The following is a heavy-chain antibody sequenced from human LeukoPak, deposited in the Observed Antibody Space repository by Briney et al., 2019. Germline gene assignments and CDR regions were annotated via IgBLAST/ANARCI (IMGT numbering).Heavy chain of an antibody. D-gene: IGHD4-17*01. J-gene: IGHJ4*02. CDR3: AKDLDDYGDYGDY. Sequence: GGSLRLSCAASGFTFSNAWMSWVRQAPGKGLEWVSAISGSGGSTYYADSVKGRFTISRDNSKNTLYLQMNSLRAEDTAVYYCAKDLDDYGDYGDYWGQGTLVIVSS. CDR2: ISGSGGST. CDR1: GFTFSNAW. V-gene: IGHV3-23*01.